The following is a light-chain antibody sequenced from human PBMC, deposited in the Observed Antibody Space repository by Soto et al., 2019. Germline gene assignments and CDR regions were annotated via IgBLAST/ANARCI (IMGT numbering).Light chain of an antibody. V-gene: IGLV2-14*01. Sequence: QSALAQPASVSGSPGQSITISCSGTSSDIGSYDHVAWFQQFPGKTPKLMIYSVSNRPSGVSYRFSGSKSGNTASLTISALQAEDEADYYCISYTVSRSYVFGTGTKVTVL. CDR1: SSDIGSYDH. CDR3: ISYTVSRSYV. J-gene: IGLJ1*01. CDR2: SVS.